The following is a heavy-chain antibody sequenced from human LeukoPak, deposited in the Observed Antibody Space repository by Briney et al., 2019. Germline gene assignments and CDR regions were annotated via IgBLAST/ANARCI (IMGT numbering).Heavy chain of an antibody. CDR3: ARVSHVVFAFDI. J-gene: IGHJ3*02. Sequence: SETLSLTCTVSGGSISSYYWSWIRQPAGKGLEWIGRIYTSGSTNYNPSLKSRVTMSVDTSKNQFSLKLSSVTAADTAVYYCARVSHVVFAFDIWDQGTMVTVSS. V-gene: IGHV4-4*07. CDR1: GGSISSYY. CDR2: IYTSGST. D-gene: IGHD2-8*02.